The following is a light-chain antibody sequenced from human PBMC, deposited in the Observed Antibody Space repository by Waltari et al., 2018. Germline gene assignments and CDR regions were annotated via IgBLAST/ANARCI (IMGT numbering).Light chain of an antibody. CDR3: QQRSNWGWT. CDR1: QSVSSY. Sequence: EIVLTQSPATLSLSPGERATLSCRASQSVSSYLAWYQQKPGQAPRLLIYDASNRATGIPARFSGSGPGTDFTLTISSLEPEDFAVYYCQQRSNWGWTFGQGTKLEIK. J-gene: IGKJ2*01. V-gene: IGKV3D-11*02. CDR2: DAS.